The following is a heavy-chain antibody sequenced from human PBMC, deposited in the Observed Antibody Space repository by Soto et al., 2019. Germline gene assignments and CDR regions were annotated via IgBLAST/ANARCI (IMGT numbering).Heavy chain of an antibody. CDR3: ARQYYYDGSGYYVPFDY. J-gene: IGHJ4*02. CDR2: ISAYNGNT. CDR1: GYTFTSYG. V-gene: IGHV1-18*01. Sequence: ASVKVSCKASGYTFTSYGISWVRQAPGQGLEWMGWISAYNGNTNYAQKLQGRVTMTTDTSTSTAYMELRSLRSDDTAVYYCARQYYYDGSGYYVPFDYWGQGTLVTVSS. D-gene: IGHD3-22*01.